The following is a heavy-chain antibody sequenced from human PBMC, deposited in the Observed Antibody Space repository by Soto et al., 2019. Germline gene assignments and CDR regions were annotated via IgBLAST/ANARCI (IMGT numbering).Heavy chain of an antibody. Sequence: PGRPIILSKAASGFTSSSYAMSRVRQAPGKGLEWVSAISGSGGSTYYADSVKGRFTISRDNSKNTLYLQMNSLRAEDTAVYYCAKGPGIAVACPHYWGQGTLVTVSS. D-gene: IGHD6-19*01. CDR1: GFTSSSYA. CDR2: ISGSGGST. V-gene: IGHV3-23*01. J-gene: IGHJ4*02. CDR3: AKGPGIAVACPHY.